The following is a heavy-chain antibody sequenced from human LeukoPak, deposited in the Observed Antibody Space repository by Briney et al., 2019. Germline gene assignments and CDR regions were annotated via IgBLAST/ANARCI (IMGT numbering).Heavy chain of an antibody. J-gene: IGHJ6*02. Sequence: GGSLRLSCAASGFTFSSYGMHWVRQAPGKGLEWVAVISYDGSNKYYGDSVKGRFTISRGNSKNTLYLQMNSLGAEDTAVYYCAKARPAIAARVGYYYYGMDVWGQGTTVTVSS. V-gene: IGHV3-30*18. CDR1: GFTFSSYG. CDR2: ISYDGSNK. CDR3: AKARPAIAARVGYYYYGMDV. D-gene: IGHD6-6*01.